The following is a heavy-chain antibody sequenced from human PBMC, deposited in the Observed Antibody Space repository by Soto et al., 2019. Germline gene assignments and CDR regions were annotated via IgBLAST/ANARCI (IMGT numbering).Heavy chain of an antibody. CDR2: ISYDGSNK. CDR3: AKDRSWGIAVAGTFYGMDV. J-gene: IGHJ6*02. D-gene: IGHD6-19*01. CDR1: GFTFSSYG. Sequence: GGSLRLSCAASGFTFSSYGIHWVRQAPCKGLEWVAVISYDGSNKYYADSVKGRFTISRDNSKNTLYLQMDSLRAEDTAVYYCAKDRSWGIAVAGTFYGMDVRGQGTTVTVSS. V-gene: IGHV3-30*18.